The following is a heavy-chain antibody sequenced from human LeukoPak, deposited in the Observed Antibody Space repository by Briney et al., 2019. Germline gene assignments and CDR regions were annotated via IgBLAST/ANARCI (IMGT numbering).Heavy chain of an antibody. D-gene: IGHD4-17*01. J-gene: IGHJ4*02. CDR2: ISGCGAST. Sequence: GGSLTLSCAASGLTFSSYAMSWARLPPGKGLEWVSTISGCGASTSYADSVKDRFTISRDNSMNTLYLQINSRRAGYTAVYFCGYGSGDSYFDYWGQGTLVTVSS. CDR3: GYGSGDSYFDY. CDR1: GLTFSSYA. V-gene: IGHV3-23*01.